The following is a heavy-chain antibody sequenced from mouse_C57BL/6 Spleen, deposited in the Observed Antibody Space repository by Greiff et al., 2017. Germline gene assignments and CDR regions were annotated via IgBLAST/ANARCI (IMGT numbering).Heavy chain of an antibody. J-gene: IGHJ4*01. CDR3: SRFELTGDAMDY. CDR2: IHPNSGST. CDR1: GYTFTSSW. V-gene: IGHV1-64*01. Sequence: QVQLQQPGAELVKPGASVTLSCTASGYTFTSSWMHWVKPRPGQGLERIGMIHPNSGSTNYNEKFKSKATLTVDKSSSTAYMQLSSLTSEDSAVYYCSRFELTGDAMDYWGQGTSVTVSS. D-gene: IGHD4-1*01.